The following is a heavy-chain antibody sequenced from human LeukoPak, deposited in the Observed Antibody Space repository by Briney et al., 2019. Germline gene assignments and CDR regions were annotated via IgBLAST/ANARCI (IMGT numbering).Heavy chain of an antibody. CDR1: GGTFSSYA. CDR3: AKILGYCSGGNCYSRDY. D-gene: IGHD2-15*01. V-gene: IGHV3-23*01. Sequence: SCKASGGTFSSYAISWVRQAPGKGLEWVSAISGSGGSTYYADSVKGRFTISRDNSKNTLYLQMNSLRDEDTAVYYCAKILGYCSGGNCYSRDYWGQGTLVTVSS. J-gene: IGHJ4*02. CDR2: ISGSGGST.